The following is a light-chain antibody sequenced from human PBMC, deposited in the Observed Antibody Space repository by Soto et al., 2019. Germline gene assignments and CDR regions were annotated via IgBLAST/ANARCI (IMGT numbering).Light chain of an antibody. CDR2: GAS. J-gene: IGKJ5*01. V-gene: IGKV3-15*01. CDR3: QQYNDWPPD. Sequence: EIVMTQSPATLSVSPGERATLSCRASQSVSSNLAWYQQKPGQAPRLLIYGASTRATGIPARFSGSGSGTEFTLSISSLQTADFAVYYCQQYNDWPPDFGQGTRLEIK. CDR1: QSVSSN.